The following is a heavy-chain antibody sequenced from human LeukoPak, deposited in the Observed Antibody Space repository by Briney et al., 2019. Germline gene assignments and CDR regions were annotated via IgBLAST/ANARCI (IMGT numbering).Heavy chain of an antibody. CDR1: GYSFTSYW. CDR2: IYPGDSDT. D-gene: IGHD1-26*01. J-gene: IGHJ4*02. CDR3: ARSDSGSYFFFDY. Sequence: GESLKVSCKGSGYSFTSYWISWVRQMPGKGLEWMGIIYPGDSDTRYSPSFQGQVTISADKSINTAYLQWSSLKASDTAMYYCARSDSGSYFFFDYWGQGTLVTVSS. V-gene: IGHV5-51*01.